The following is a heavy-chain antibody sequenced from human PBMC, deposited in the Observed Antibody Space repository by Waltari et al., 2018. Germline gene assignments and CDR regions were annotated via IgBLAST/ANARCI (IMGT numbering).Heavy chain of an antibody. CDR1: GGSISSYY. J-gene: IGHJ4*02. CDR3: ARGPYYDFWSGYYTGASAYFDY. V-gene: IGHV4-59*01. CDR2: IYSRGST. D-gene: IGHD3-3*01. Sequence: QVQLQESGPGLVKPSETLSLTCTVSGGSISSYYWSWIRQPPGKGLEWIGYIYSRGSTNYNPSLKSPITISGGTSKNQFYLKLSSVTAADTAVYYCARGPYYDFWSGYYTGASAYFDYWGQGTLVTVSS.